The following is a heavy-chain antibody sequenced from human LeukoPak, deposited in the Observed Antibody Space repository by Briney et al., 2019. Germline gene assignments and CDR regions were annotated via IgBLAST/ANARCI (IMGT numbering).Heavy chain of an antibody. CDR2: IYTDGST. J-gene: IGHJ4*02. V-gene: IGHV4-4*09. CDR1: GGSITSYF. D-gene: IGHD3-10*01. CDR3: ARHFRGFEESAYDF. Sequence: KPSETLSLTCTVSGGSITSYFWSWIRQPPGKRLEWMGYIYTDGSTNSNPSLKSRVTISLDTSKSQFSLNLTSVTAADTAVYYCARHFRGFEESAYDFWGQGTLVTVSS.